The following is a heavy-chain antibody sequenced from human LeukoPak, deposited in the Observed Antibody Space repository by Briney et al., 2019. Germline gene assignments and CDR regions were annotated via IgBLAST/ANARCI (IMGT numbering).Heavy chain of an antibody. CDR3: AKSNGYGLVDI. CDR2: IYTSGST. J-gene: IGHJ3*02. D-gene: IGHD3-10*01. CDR1: GGSISEYY. Sequence: NPSETLSLTCTVSGGSISEYYWSWIRQPAGKGLEWIGRIYTSGSTNYNPSLKSRVTISLDTSRNQFSLKLTSVTAADTAVYYCAKSNGYGLVDIWGQGTMVTVSS. V-gene: IGHV4-4*07.